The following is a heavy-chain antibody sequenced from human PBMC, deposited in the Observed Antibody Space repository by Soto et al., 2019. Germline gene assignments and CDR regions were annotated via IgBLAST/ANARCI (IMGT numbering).Heavy chain of an antibody. D-gene: IGHD6-19*01. Sequence: QVTLKESGPVLVKPTETLTLTWTASGFSLSNARMGVSWIRQPPGKALEWLAHIFSNDEKSYSTSLKSRLTISKDTSKSQVVLTMTNMDPVDTATYYCARRHSSGWYYFDYWGQGTLVTVSS. V-gene: IGHV2-26*01. CDR3: ARRHSSGWYYFDY. J-gene: IGHJ4*02. CDR2: IFSNDEK. CDR1: GFSLSNARMG.